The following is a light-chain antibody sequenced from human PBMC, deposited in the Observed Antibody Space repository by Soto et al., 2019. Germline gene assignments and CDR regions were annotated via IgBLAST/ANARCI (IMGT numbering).Light chain of an antibody. CDR1: QSISSY. CDR2: DAS. CDR3: QQLNSYSRT. Sequence: DIQMTQSPSSLSASVGDRVTITCRASQSISSYLNWYQQKPGKAPKLLIYDASTLESGVPSRFSGSGSGTEFTLTISSLQPDDFATYHCQQLNSYSRTFGQGTKVDIK. V-gene: IGKV1-5*01. J-gene: IGKJ1*01.